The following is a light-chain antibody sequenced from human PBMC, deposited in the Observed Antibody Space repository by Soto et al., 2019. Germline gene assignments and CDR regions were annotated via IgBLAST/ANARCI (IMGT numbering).Light chain of an antibody. J-gene: IGKJ5*01. CDR1: QDIGED. Sequence: DIQMTQSPPSLSASVGDRVTITCQASQDIGEDLDWFQQRPGKAPKLLIYDASNLETGVPSRFSGSGSGTLFTLTIDSLQPDDIATYFCQQYATLLITFGQGTRLDTK. CDR2: DAS. V-gene: IGKV1-33*01. CDR3: QQYATLLIT.